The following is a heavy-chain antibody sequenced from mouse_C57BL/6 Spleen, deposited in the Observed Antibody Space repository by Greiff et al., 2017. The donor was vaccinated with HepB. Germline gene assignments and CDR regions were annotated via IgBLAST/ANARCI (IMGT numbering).Heavy chain of an antibody. CDR3: ARKLGKDWYFDV. Sequence: VQLQQPGAELVMPGASVKLSCKASGYTFTSYWMHWVKQRPGQGLEWIGEIDPSDSYTNYNQKFKGKSTLTVDKSSSTAYMQLSSLTSEDSAVYYCARKLGKDWYFDVGGTGTRVTASS. J-gene: IGHJ1*03. CDR2: IDPSDSYT. CDR1: GYTFTSYW. V-gene: IGHV1-69*01. D-gene: IGHD4-1*01.